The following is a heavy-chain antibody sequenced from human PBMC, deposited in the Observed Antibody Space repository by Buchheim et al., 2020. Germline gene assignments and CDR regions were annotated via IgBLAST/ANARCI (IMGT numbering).Heavy chain of an antibody. V-gene: IGHV3-30*18. CDR2: ISYDGSNK. CDR1: GFTFSSYG. J-gene: IGHJ6*02. CDR3: AKGQYYYGSGSCLGSDYYGMDV. Sequence: QVQLVESGGGVVQPGRSLRLSCAASGFTFSSYGMHWVRQAPGKGLEWVAVISYDGSNKYYADSVKGRFTISRDNSKNTLYLQMNSLRAEDTAVYYCAKGQYYYGSGSCLGSDYYGMDVWGQGTT. D-gene: IGHD3-10*01.